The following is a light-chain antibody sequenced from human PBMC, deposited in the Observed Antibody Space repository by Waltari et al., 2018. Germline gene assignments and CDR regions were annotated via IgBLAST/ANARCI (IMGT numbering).Light chain of an antibody. Sequence: ETVLTQSPGTLSLSPGERATLSCRASQSVTSIALSWYQQKPGQAPSLIIYGASRRATGIPDRVSGSGSGTDFTLTISRLEPEDFAVYYCQHYDGLVVTFGGGTKVEI. CDR2: GAS. V-gene: IGKV3-20*01. J-gene: IGKJ4*01. CDR3: QHYDGLVVT. CDR1: QSVTSIA.